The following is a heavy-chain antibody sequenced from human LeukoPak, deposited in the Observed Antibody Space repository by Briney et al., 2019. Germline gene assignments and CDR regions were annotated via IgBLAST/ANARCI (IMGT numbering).Heavy chain of an antibody. CDR3: ARAMATIKFFDY. D-gene: IGHD5-24*01. V-gene: IGHV3-33*01. J-gene: IGHJ4*02. CDR1: GFTFSIYG. Sequence: GGSLRLSCAASGFTFSIYGIHWVRQAPGKGLEWVATIWYDGSNKYYADSVKGRFTISRDNSKNTLYLQMDSLRAEDTAVYYCARAMATIKFFDYWGQGTLATVSS. CDR2: IWYDGSNK.